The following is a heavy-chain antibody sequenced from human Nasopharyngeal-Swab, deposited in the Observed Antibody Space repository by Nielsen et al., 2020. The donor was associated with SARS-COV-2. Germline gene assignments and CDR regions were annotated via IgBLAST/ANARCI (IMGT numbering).Heavy chain of an antibody. J-gene: IGHJ6*02. CDR3: ARVPRDHYYYGMDV. CDR2: IYYSGST. D-gene: IGHD5-24*01. Sequence: WIRQPPGKGLEWIGSIYYSGSTYYNPSLKSRVTISVDTSKNQSSLKLSSVTAADTAVYYCARVPRDHYYYGMDVWGQGTTVTVSS. V-gene: IGHV4-39*07.